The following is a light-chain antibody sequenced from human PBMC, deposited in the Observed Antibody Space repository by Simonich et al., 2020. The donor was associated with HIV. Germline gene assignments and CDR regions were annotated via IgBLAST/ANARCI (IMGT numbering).Light chain of an antibody. CDR2: WAS. CDR3: QQYYSTLRT. Sequence: DIVMTQSPDSLAVSLGERATINCKSSQSVLYSSNNKNYIAWYQQKPGQPPKLLIYWASTRESGVPGRFSGSGSGTDFTLTISSLQAEDVAVYYCQQYYSTLRTFGQGTKVEIK. J-gene: IGKJ1*01. CDR1: QSVLYSSNNKNY. V-gene: IGKV4-1*01.